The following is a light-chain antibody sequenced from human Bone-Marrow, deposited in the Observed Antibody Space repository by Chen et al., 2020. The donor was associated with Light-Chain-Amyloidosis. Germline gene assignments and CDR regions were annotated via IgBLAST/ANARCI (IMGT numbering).Light chain of an antibody. Sequence: QSALTQPASVSGSPGQSITISCTGTSGDVGGYNLVSWYQNLPGKAPKLLIYEVNKRPSGVSNRFSASQSGNTASLTISGLQAEDEAHYYCCSYAGSSTLVFGGGTQVTVL. J-gene: IGLJ2*01. CDR1: SGDVGGYNL. V-gene: IGLV2-23*02. CDR2: EVN. CDR3: CSYAGSSTLV.